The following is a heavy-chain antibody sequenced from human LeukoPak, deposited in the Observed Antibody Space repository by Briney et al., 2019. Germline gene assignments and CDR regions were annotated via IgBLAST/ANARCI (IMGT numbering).Heavy chain of an antibody. CDR3: ARAGGSYVAYDY. Sequence: SVKVSCKASGGTFTSYAISWVRQAPGQGLEWMGRIIPIFGTANYAQKFQGSVTITPDQSTSTAYMELSSLRSEDTAVYYCARAGGSYVAYDYWGQGTLVTVSS. V-gene: IGHV1-69*13. CDR1: GGTFTSYA. J-gene: IGHJ4*02. CDR2: IIPIFGTA. D-gene: IGHD1-26*01.